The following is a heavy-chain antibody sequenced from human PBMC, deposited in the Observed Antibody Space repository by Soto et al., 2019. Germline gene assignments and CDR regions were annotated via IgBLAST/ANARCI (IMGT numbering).Heavy chain of an antibody. D-gene: IGHD5-18*01. Sequence: GGSLRLSCAASGFTFDDYTMHWVRQAPGKGLEWVSLISWDGGSTYYADSVKGRFTISRDNSKNSLYLQMNSLRTEDTALYYCAKDKFKGRGYSYGYYFDYWGQGTLVTVSS. CDR2: ISWDGGST. CDR1: GFTFDDYT. V-gene: IGHV3-43*01. J-gene: IGHJ4*02. CDR3: AKDKFKGRGYSYGYYFDY.